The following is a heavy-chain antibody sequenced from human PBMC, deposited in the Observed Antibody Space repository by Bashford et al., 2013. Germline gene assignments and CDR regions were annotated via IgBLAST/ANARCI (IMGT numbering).Heavy chain of an antibody. Sequence: SETLSLTCTVSGGSISSGSYYWSWIRQPAGKGLEWIGRIYTSGSTNYNPSLKSRVTMSVDTSKNQFSLKLSSVTAADTAVYYCARDRPEEGSCYDYWGQGTLVTVSS. CDR3: ARDRPEEGSCYDY. CDR2: IYTSGST. CDR1: GGSISSGSYY. D-gene: IGHD2-15*01. J-gene: IGHJ4*02. V-gene: IGHV4-61*02.